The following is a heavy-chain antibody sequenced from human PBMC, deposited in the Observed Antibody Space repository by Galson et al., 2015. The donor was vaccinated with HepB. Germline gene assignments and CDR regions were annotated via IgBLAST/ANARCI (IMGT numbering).Heavy chain of an antibody. D-gene: IGHD4-23*01. V-gene: IGHV4-59*01. Sequence: LSLTCTVSGGSISSYYWSWIRQPPGKGLEWIGYIYYSGSTNYNPSLKSRVTISVDTSKNQFSLKLSSVTAANTAVYYCAREGGPYGGNSPGGIDYWGQGTLVTVSS. CDR3: AREGGPYGGNSPGGIDY. CDR2: IYYSGST. J-gene: IGHJ4*02. CDR1: GGSISSYY.